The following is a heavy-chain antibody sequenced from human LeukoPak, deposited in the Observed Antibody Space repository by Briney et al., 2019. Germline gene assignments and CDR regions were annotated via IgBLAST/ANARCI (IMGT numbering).Heavy chain of an antibody. Sequence: PSETLSLTCAVYGGSFSGYYWSWIRQPPGKGLEWIGSIYYSGTTYHNPSLKSRVTISVDKSKNQFSLKLSSVTAADTAVYYCARDLGLWSLDGAFDIWGQGTVVTVSS. J-gene: IGHJ3*02. CDR2: IYYSGTT. V-gene: IGHV4-34*01. CDR3: ARDLGLWSLDGAFDI. D-gene: IGHD4/OR15-4a*01. CDR1: GGSFSGYY.